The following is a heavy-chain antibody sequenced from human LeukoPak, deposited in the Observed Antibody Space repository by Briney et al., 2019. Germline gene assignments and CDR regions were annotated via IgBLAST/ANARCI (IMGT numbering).Heavy chain of an antibody. Sequence: GGSLRLSCAASGFTFSSYAMHWVRQAPGKGLEWVAVISYDGSNKYYADSVKGRFTISRGNSKNTLYLQMNSLRAEDTAVYYCARAEDYCSGGSCYSVYLDYWGQGTLVTVSS. D-gene: IGHD2-15*01. CDR1: GFTFSSYA. CDR2: ISYDGSNK. J-gene: IGHJ4*02. CDR3: ARAEDYCSGGSCYSVYLDY. V-gene: IGHV3-30*04.